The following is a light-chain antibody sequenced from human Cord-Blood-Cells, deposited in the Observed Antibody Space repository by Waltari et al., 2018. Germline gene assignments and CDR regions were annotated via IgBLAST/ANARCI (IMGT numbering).Light chain of an antibody. V-gene: IGKV3-11*01. CDR2: DAA. CDR3: QQRSNWYT. Sequence: IVLTQSPATLSLSPGERATLSCRASQSVSSYLAWYQQKPGQAPRLLIYDAANRATGIPARFSGSGSGTGFTLTISRLEPEDFAVYFFQQRSNWYTFGQGTKQEIK. J-gene: IGKJ2*01. CDR1: QSVSSY.